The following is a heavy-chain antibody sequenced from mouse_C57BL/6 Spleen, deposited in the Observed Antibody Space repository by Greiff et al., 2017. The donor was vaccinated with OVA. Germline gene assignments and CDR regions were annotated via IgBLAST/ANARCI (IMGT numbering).Heavy chain of an antibody. CDR1: GYTFTDYY. D-gene: IGHD1-1*01. Sequence: VQLQQSGPELVKPGASVKISCKASGYTFTDYYMNWVKQSHGKSLEWIGDINPNNGGTSYNQKFKGKATLTVDKSSSTAYMELRSLTSEDSAVYYCARRYGSSPGYFDYWGQGTTLTVSS. CDR3: ARRYGSSPGYFDY. J-gene: IGHJ2*01. CDR2: INPNNGGT. V-gene: IGHV1-26*01.